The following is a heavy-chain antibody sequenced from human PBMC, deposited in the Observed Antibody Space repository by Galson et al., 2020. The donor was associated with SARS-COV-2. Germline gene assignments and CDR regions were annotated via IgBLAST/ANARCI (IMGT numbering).Heavy chain of an antibody. CDR1: GFTFSSYA. CDR3: ARDIGGYFDY. Sequence: GGSLRLSCAASGFTFSSYAMHWVRQAPGKGLEWVAVISYDGSNKYYADSVKGRFTISRDNSKNTLYLQMNSLRAEDTAVYYCARDIGGYFDYWGQGTPVTVSS. CDR2: ISYDGSNK. J-gene: IGHJ4*02. D-gene: IGHD2-15*01. V-gene: IGHV3-30*04.